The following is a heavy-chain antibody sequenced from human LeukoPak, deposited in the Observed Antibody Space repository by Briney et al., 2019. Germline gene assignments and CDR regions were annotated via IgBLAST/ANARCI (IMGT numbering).Heavy chain of an antibody. J-gene: IGHJ4*02. Sequence: SVKVSCKASGFTFTSSAVQWVRQPRGQRLEWIGWIVVGSGNTNYAQKFQERVTITRDMSTNTAYMELSSLRSEDTAVYYCAADRSSVGSFDYWGQGTLVTVSS. CDR3: AADRSSVGSFDY. CDR1: GFTFTSSA. D-gene: IGHD1-26*01. CDR2: IVVGSGNT. V-gene: IGHV1-58*01.